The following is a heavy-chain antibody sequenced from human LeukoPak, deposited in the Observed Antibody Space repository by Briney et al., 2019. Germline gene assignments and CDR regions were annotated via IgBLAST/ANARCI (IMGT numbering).Heavy chain of an antibody. CDR3: ARDSDYSDYD. Sequence: GGSLRLSCAGSGFTFSRNWMSWVRQAPGKGLEWVANIKQDGTEKYYLDSVKGRFIISRDNAKNSLYLQMNSLRVEDTAVYYCARDSDYSDYDWGQGTLVSVSS. J-gene: IGHJ4*02. CDR1: GFTFSRNW. V-gene: IGHV3-7*01. CDR2: IKQDGTEK. D-gene: IGHD4-11*01.